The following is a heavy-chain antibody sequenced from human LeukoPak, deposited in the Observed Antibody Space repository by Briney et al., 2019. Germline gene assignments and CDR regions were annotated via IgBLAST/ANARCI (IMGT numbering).Heavy chain of an antibody. Sequence: SETLSLTCTVSGGSFSGYYCTWIRQPPGKGLEWIGEINYSGSANYNPSLKSRVTISLDTSKNQFSLKLSSVTAADTAVYYCARGQGTVTTHWGQGTLVTVSS. CDR3: ARGQGTVTTH. CDR2: INYSGSA. D-gene: IGHD4-17*01. CDR1: GGSFSGYY. V-gene: IGHV4-34*01. J-gene: IGHJ4*02.